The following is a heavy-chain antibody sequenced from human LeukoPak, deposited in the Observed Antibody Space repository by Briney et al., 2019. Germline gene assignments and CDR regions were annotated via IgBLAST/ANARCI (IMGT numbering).Heavy chain of an antibody. V-gene: IGHV1-8*01. CDR3: ARGPSLIVGATTWFDP. Sequence: ASVKVSCKASGYTFTSYDINWVRQATGQGPEWMGWMNPNSGNTGYVQRFQGRVAMTRNTSISTAYMELSSLRSEDTAVYYCARGPSLIVGATTWFDPWGQGTLVTVSS. J-gene: IGHJ5*02. CDR1: GYTFTSYD. D-gene: IGHD1-26*01. CDR2: MNPNSGNT.